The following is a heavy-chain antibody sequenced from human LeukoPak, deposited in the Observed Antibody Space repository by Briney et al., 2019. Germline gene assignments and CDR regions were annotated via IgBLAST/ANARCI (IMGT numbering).Heavy chain of an antibody. V-gene: IGHV3-21*01. CDR1: GFTFSSYS. D-gene: IGHD3-10*01. CDR2: ISSSSSYI. CDR3: ARDPSFEALALDY. J-gene: IGHJ4*02. Sequence: PGGSLRLSCAASGFTFSSYSMNWVRQAPGKGLEWVSSISSSSSYIYYADSVKGRFTISRDNAKNSLYLQMNSLRAEDTAVYYCARDPSFEALALDYWGQGTLVTVS.